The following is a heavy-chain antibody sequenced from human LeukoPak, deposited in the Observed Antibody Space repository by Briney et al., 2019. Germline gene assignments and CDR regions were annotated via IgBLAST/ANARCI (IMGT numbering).Heavy chain of an antibody. CDR2: IYSGGST. V-gene: IGHV3-53*01. Sequence: GGSLTLSCAASGFTVSSNYMSWVRQAPGKGLEWVSVIYSGGSTYYADSVKGRFTISRDNSKNTLYLQMNSLRAEDTAVYYCARDFRGRGDWFDPWGQGTLVTVSS. CDR1: GFTVSSNY. D-gene: IGHD3-10*01. J-gene: IGHJ5*02. CDR3: ARDFRGRGDWFDP.